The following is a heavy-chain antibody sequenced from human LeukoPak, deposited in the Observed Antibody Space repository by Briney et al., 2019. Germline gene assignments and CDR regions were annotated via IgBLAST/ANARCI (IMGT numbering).Heavy chain of an antibody. Sequence: SETLSLTCTVTGGSISSSSYYWGWIRQPPGKGLEWIGSIYYSGSTYYNPSLKSRVTISVDTSKNQFSLKLSSVTAADTAVYYCARRGVGATPFDYWGQGTLVTVSS. CDR1: GGSISSSSYY. V-gene: IGHV4-39*01. CDR2: IYYSGST. D-gene: IGHD1-26*01. J-gene: IGHJ4*02. CDR3: ARRGVGATPFDY.